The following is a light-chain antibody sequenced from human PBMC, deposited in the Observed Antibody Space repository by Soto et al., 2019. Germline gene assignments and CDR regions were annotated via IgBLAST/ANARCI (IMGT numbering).Light chain of an antibody. CDR2: EVS. V-gene: IGLV2-14*01. CDR3: LSKTSTISYV. Sequence: QSVLTQPASLSGSPGQSIAISCTGTTSDVGDYNYVSWYQQHPGKVPKLLIHEVSNRPSGVSNRFSGSKSGDTASLTISGLQAEDEADYYCLSKTSTISYVFGTGTKVTVL. J-gene: IGLJ1*01. CDR1: TSDVGDYNY.